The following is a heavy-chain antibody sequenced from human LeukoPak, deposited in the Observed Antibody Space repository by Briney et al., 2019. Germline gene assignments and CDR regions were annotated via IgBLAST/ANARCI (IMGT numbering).Heavy chain of an antibody. Sequence: VASVKVSCKASGYTFTSYDINWVRQATGQGLEWMGWMNPNSGNTGYAQKFQGRVTMTRNTSISTAYMELSSLRSEDTAVYYCARGLPRKSLWGISWYRPGLYNWFDPWGQGTLVTVSS. CDR3: ARGLPRKSLWGISWYRPGLYNWFDP. CDR2: MNPNSGNT. V-gene: IGHV1-8*01. D-gene: IGHD6-13*01. CDR1: GYTFTSYD. J-gene: IGHJ5*02.